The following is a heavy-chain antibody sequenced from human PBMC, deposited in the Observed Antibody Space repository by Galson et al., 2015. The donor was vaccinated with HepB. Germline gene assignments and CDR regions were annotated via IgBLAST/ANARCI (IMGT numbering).Heavy chain of an antibody. CDR1: GFTFSPYS. CDR3: ARGVDAPYGMDV. Sequence: SLRLSCAASGFTFSPYSLNWVRQAPGKGLEWVAVIWYDGSNKYYADSVKGRFTISRDNSKNTLYLQMNSLRAEDTAVYYCARGVDAPYGMDVWGQGTTVTVSS. V-gene: IGHV3-33*08. D-gene: IGHD5-12*01. J-gene: IGHJ6*02. CDR2: IWYDGSNK.